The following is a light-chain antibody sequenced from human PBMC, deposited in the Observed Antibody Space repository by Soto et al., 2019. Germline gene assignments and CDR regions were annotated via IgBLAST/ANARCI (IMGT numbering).Light chain of an antibody. J-gene: IGKJ5*01. CDR2: AAS. CDR1: QSISSY. Sequence: DIQMTQSPSSLSASVGDRVTITCRASQSISSYLNWYQQKPGKAPKLLIYAASSLQSGVPSRFRGRGFGKGFTLTISSLQTEDFATYYCQQGYRTPITFGQGTRLEIK. CDR3: QQGYRTPIT. V-gene: IGKV1-39*01.